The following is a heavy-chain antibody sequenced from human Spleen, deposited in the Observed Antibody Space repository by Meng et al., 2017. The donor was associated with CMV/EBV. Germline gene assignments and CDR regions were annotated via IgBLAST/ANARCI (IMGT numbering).Heavy chain of an antibody. D-gene: IGHD3-3*01. CDR3: ARDLGDYDFWSGYYGRPLDY. J-gene: IGHJ4*02. Sequence: SLKISCAASGFTFDDYAIHWVRQAPGKGLEWVSGISWNSGSIGYADSVKGRFTISRDNAENSLYLQMNSLRAEDTAVYYCARDLGDYDFWSGYYGRPLDYWGQGTLVTVSS. CDR2: ISWNSGSI. CDR1: GFTFDDYA. V-gene: IGHV3-9*01.